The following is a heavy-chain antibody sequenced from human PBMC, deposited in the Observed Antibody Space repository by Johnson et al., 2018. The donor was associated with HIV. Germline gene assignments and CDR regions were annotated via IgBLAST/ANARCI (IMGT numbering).Heavy chain of an antibody. CDR3: TREGGNGQAFDI. Sequence: QEQLVESGGGVVQPGRSLRLSCAVSGFTFTSHGMHWVRQAPGKGLEWVAVISYDGRSKYYADSVRGRLTISRDNSKSTLYLQMGSLRSEDTALYYCTREGGNGQAFDIWGQGTMVTVSS. CDR2: ISYDGRSK. V-gene: IGHV3-30*03. CDR1: GFTFTSHG. D-gene: IGHD2-8*01. J-gene: IGHJ3*02.